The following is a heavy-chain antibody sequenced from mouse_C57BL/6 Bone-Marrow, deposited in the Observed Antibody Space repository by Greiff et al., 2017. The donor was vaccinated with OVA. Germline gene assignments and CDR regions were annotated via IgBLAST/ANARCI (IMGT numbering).Heavy chain of an antibody. J-gene: IGHJ2*01. D-gene: IGHD2-2*01. Sequence: VQLQQPGAELVKPGASVTLSCKASGYTFTSYWMQWVKQRPGQGLEWIGEIDPSASFTTYNQKFKGKATLTVDTSSSTAYMQLSSLTSADSAGYYCASYGYGFDYWGQGTTLTVSS. CDR2: IDPSASFT. V-gene: IGHV1-50*01. CDR3: ASYGYGFDY. CDR1: GYTFTSYW.